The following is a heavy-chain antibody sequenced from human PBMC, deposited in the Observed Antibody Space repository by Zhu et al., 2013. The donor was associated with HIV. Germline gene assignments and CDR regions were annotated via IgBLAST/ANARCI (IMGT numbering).Heavy chain of an antibody. CDR1: GGSISSSNW. J-gene: IGHJ3*02. CDR2: IYHSGRT. V-gene: IGHV4-4*02. D-gene: IGHD6-19*01. Sequence: QVQLQESGPGLVKPSGTLSLTCAVSGGSISSSNWWSWVRQPPGRGLEWIGEIYHSGRTNYNPSLKGRVTISVDKSKNQFSLKLSSVTAADTAVYYCARGQWLDAFDIWGQGTMVTVSS. CDR3: ARGQWLDAFDI.